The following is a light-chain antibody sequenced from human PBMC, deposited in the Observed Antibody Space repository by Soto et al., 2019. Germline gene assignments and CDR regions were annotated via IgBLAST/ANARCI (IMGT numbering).Light chain of an antibody. J-gene: IGLJ2*01. CDR1: SNL. CDR2: EGS. CDR3: STYTTAVA. Sequence: QSVLTQPASVSGSPGQSITISCTGASNLVSWYQHHPGKAPNLIIYEGSERPSGVSNRFSGSKSGNTASLTISGLQAEDEADYYCSTYTTAVAFGGGTKVTVL. V-gene: IGLV2-23*01.